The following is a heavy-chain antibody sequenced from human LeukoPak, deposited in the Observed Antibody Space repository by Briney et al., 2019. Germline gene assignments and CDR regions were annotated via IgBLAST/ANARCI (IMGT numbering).Heavy chain of an antibody. D-gene: IGHD2-2*01. V-gene: IGHV4-39*07. CDR1: GGSISSSSYY. Sequence: PSETLSLTCTVSGGSISSSSYYWGWIRQPPGKGLEWIGSIYYSGSTYYNPSLKSRVTISVDTSKNQFSLKLSSVTAADTAVYYCARDMRGRSTYYYYGMDVWGQGTTVTVSS. CDR2: IYYSGST. J-gene: IGHJ6*02. CDR3: ARDMRGRSTYYYYGMDV.